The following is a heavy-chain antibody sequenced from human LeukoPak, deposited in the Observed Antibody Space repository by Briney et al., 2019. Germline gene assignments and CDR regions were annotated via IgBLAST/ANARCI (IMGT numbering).Heavy chain of an antibody. Sequence: QPGGSLRLSCAASGFTVSSNYMSWVRQAPGKGLEWVSVIYSVGSTYYADSVKGRFTISRHNSKNTLYLQMNSLRAEDTAVYYCAISRDGYNNLYFDYWGQGTLVTVSS. V-gene: IGHV3-53*04. CDR2: IYSVGST. J-gene: IGHJ4*02. D-gene: IGHD5-24*01. CDR1: GFTVSSNY. CDR3: AISRDGYNNLYFDY.